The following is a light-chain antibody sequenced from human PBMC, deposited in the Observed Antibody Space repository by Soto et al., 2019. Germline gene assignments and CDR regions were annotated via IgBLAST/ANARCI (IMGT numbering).Light chain of an antibody. Sequence: ETVLTQSPATLSLSPGEGATLSCRASQSVSSFLAWYQQKPGQAPRVLIYDASNRATGIPARFSGSGAGTEFTLTINSLQSEDFAVYYCQQYNNWPRTFGQGTKVDIK. CDR1: QSVSSF. CDR2: DAS. V-gene: IGKV3-11*01. J-gene: IGKJ1*01. CDR3: QQYNNWPRT.